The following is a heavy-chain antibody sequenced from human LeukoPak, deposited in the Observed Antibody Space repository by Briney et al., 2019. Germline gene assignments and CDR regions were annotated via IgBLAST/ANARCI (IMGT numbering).Heavy chain of an antibody. CDR1: GFTFSSYG. CDR3: AKDARVTGYSSGWSDFDY. D-gene: IGHD6-19*01. Sequence: PGGSLRLSCAASGFTFSSYGMHWVRQAPGKGLEWVAVIWYDGSNKYYADSVKGRFTISRDNSKNTLYLQMNSLRAEDTAAYYCAKDARVTGYSSGWSDFDYWGQGTLVTVSS. CDR2: IWYDGSNK. V-gene: IGHV3-33*06. J-gene: IGHJ4*02.